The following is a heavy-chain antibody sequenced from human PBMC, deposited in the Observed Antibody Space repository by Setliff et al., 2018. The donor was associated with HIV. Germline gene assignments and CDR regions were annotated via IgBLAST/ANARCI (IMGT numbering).Heavy chain of an antibody. CDR2: INQSGNT. V-gene: IGHV4-34*01. D-gene: IGHD3-9*01. CDR1: GGSFSGYY. CDR3: TRDNVLRYFDWLHYYYYGMDV. J-gene: IGHJ6*02. Sequence: PSETLSLTCTVYGGSFSGYYWSWIRQPPGMGLEWIGEINQSGNTNYNPSLKSRVTISADPSKNQFSLKLSSVTAADTAVYYCTRDNVLRYFDWLHYYYYGMDVWGQGTTVTVSS.